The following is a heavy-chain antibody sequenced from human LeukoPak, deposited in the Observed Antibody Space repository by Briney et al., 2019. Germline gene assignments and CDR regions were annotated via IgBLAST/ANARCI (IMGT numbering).Heavy chain of an antibody. Sequence: GEALKISFKCSGXSFSNYCIAWVRQLPGKGVERRRIIYPGDSYTRNSQSFTGQVPISADKSIRTAYLQWSSLKASDTAMYYCARRSGHGSGSYYLFDYWGQGTLVTVSS. V-gene: IGHV5-51*01. CDR3: ARRSGHGSGSYYLFDY. D-gene: IGHD3-10*01. J-gene: IGHJ4*02. CDR2: IYPGDSYT. CDR1: GXSFSNYC.